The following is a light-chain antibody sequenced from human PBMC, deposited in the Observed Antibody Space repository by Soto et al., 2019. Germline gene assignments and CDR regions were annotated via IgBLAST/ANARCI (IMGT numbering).Light chain of an antibody. V-gene: IGKV1-9*01. CDR2: AAS. Sequence: IQLTHSPSSLSASVGDRFTITCRASQGISNHLAWYQQKPGKAPKLLIYAASTLQGGVPSRFSGSGSGTDFTLTISSLQPEDFATYFCQQLHGYPITFGQATRLEIK. CDR1: QGISNH. CDR3: QQLHGYPIT. J-gene: IGKJ5*01.